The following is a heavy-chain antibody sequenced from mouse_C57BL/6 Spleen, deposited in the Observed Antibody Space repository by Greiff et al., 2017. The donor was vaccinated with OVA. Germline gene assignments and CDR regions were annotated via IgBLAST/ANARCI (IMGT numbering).Heavy chain of an antibody. CDR2: IHPNSGST. J-gene: IGHJ1*03. Sequence: VQLQQPGAELVKPGASVKLSCKASGYTFTSYWMHWVKQRPGQGLEWIGMIHPNSGSTNYNEKFKSKATLTVDKSSSTAYMQLSSLTSEDSAVYYCARYYDYADWYFDVWGTGTTVTVSS. CDR3: ARYYDYADWYFDV. D-gene: IGHD2-4*01. CDR1: GYTFTSYW. V-gene: IGHV1-64*01.